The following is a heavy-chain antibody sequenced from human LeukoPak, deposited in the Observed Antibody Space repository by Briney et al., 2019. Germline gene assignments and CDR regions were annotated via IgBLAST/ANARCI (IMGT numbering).Heavy chain of an antibody. J-gene: IGHJ4*02. V-gene: IGHV3-23*01. Sequence: PGESLRLSCAASGVTFTSYAMSWVRQAPGKGLEWVSSLSASGDGTFYADSVKGRFTISRDNSMNTLYLQMNSLRTQDTTVYYCAKDPRDVCSLTLPYYFDYWGQGTLVTVSS. CDR1: GVTFTSYA. CDR3: AKDPRDVCSLTLPYYFDY. D-gene: IGHD5-24*01. CDR2: LSASGDGT.